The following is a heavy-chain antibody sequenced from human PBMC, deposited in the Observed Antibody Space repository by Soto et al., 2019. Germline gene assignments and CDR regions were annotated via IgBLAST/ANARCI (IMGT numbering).Heavy chain of an antibody. CDR3: ALIGQQLIGTKLRDC. CDR2: ISASGGST. Sequence: EVQMFESGGDLVQPGGSLRLSCAASGITFSSYAMSWVRQAPGKGLEWVSGISASGGSTYYVDSVKGRFTSARDNSKNTLYLQMNSLRAEDTAVYYCALIGQQLIGTKLRDCWGQGTLVAVSS. D-gene: IGHD6-13*01. CDR1: GITFSSYA. V-gene: IGHV3-23*01. J-gene: IGHJ4*02.